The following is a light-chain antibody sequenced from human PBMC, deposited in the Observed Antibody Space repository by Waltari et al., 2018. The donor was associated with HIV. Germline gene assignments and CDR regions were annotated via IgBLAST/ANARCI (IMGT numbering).Light chain of an antibody. CDR3: QQFRSLPLT. V-gene: IGKV1-33*01. Sequence: IQMSQSPSSLSASIIDKITITCQANEDIVTFLNWYQQKPGKAPKLLIYGASNLQSGVPSRFSGSGSGTFFSLTITSPRPEDAAIYYCQQFRSLPLTFGQGTKLDIK. CDR2: GAS. J-gene: IGKJ2*01. CDR1: EDIVTF.